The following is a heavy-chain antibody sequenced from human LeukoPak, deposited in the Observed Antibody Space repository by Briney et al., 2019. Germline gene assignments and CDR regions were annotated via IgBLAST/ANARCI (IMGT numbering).Heavy chain of an antibody. Sequence: GGSLRLSCAASGFTFSSYGMHWVRQAPGKGLEWVAFIRYNGSNKYYADSVKGRFTMSRDNSKNTLYLQMNSLRADDTAVYYCAKDSDIVEVNGYFDYWGQGTLVTVSS. CDR3: AKDSDIVEVNGYFDY. CDR2: IRYNGSNK. J-gene: IGHJ4*02. D-gene: IGHD2-15*01. V-gene: IGHV3-30*02. CDR1: GFTFSSYG.